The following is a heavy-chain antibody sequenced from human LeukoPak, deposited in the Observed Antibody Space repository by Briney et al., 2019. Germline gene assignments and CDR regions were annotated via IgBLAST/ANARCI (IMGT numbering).Heavy chain of an antibody. J-gene: IGHJ4*02. Sequence: GGPRRLSGAASGFTSSSYWMHGVGQAPGKGRWWVSRINSDGSSTSYADSVKGRFTISRDNAKNTLYLQMNSLRAEDTAVYYCARDPGYDSPYYFDYWGQGTLVTVSS. CDR1: GFTSSSYW. CDR2: INSDGSST. V-gene: IGHV3-74*01. D-gene: IGHD1-20*01. CDR3: ARDPGYDSPYYFDY.